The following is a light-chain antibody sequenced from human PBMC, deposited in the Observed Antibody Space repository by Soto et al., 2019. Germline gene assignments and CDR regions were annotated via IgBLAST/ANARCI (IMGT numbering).Light chain of an antibody. J-gene: IGKJ2*01. V-gene: IGKV3-20*01. CDR1: QSVSSSY. CDR3: QQYGSSPPYT. Sequence: EIVLTQSPGTLSLSPGERATLSCRASQSVSSSYLAWYQQKPGQAPSLLIYGASSRATGIPDRFSGSGSGTDFTLTISRLEPEDFAVYYCQQYGSSPPYTFGQATQLEIK. CDR2: GAS.